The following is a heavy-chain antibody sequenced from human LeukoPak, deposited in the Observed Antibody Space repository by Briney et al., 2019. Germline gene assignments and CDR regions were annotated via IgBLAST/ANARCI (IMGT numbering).Heavy chain of an antibody. J-gene: IGHJ4*02. D-gene: IGHD2-2*02. CDR1: GFTFSSYA. CDR2: ISYDGSNK. CDR3: ARGSGERYCSSTSCYTFDY. V-gene: IGHV3-30-3*01. Sequence: PGGSLRLSCAAFGFTFSSYAMHWVRQAPGKGLEWVAVISYDGSNKYYADSVRGRFTISRDNSKNTLYLQMNSLRAEDTAVYYCARGSGERYCSSTSCYTFDYWGQGTLVTVFS.